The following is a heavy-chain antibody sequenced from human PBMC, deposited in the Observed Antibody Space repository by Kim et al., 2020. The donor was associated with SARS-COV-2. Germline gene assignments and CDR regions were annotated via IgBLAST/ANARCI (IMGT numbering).Heavy chain of an antibody. V-gene: IGHV1-2*02. J-gene: IGHJ6*02. CDR2: INPNSGGT. Sequence: ASVKVSCKASGYTFTGYYMHWVRQAPGQGLEWMGWINPNSGGTNYAQKFQGRVTMTRDTSISTAYMELSRLRSDDTAVYYCARGREPLGSVPAAIRTYYYYYCMDVWGQRTTVTVSS. D-gene: IGHD2-2*01. CDR1: GYTFTGYY. CDR3: ARGREPLGSVPAAIRTYYYYYCMDV.